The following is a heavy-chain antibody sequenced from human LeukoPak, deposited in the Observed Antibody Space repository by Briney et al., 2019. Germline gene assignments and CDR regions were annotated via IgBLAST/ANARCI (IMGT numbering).Heavy chain of an antibody. Sequence: PGGSLRLSCAASGFTFSGSAMHWVRQASGKGLEWVGRIRSKANSYATAYAASVKGRFTISRDDSKNTAYLQVNSLKTEDTAVYYCTSTAYVLRSTPAFDIWGQGSMVTVSS. V-gene: IGHV3-73*01. CDR3: TSTAYVLRSTPAFDI. J-gene: IGHJ3*02. D-gene: IGHD3-3*01. CDR2: IRSKANSYAT. CDR1: GFTFSGSA.